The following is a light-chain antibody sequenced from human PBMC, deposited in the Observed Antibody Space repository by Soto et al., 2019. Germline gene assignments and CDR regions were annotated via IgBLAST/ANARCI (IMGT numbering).Light chain of an antibody. V-gene: IGKV3D-11*02. CDR1: QSINTY. CDR3: QQRRSWQVT. Sequence: ENVLTQSPATLSLSPGEGGTLSCRASQSINTYLAWYQQKPGQAPRLLIYDASKRATGILARFSGSGSGTNFTLTISSLEPEDFAVYYCQQRRSWQVTFGQGTRLEI. J-gene: IGKJ5*01. CDR2: DAS.